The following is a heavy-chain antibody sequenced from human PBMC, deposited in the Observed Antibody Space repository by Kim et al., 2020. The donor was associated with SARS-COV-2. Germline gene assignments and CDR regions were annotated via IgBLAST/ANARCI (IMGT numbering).Heavy chain of an antibody. V-gene: IGHV3-21*01. CDR2: ISSSSSYI. CDR3: ARSAL. J-gene: IGHJ4*02. Sequence: ISSSSSYIYYADSVKGRFTISRDNAKNSLYLQMNSLRAEDTAVYYCARSALWGQETLVTVSS. D-gene: IGHD6-25*01.